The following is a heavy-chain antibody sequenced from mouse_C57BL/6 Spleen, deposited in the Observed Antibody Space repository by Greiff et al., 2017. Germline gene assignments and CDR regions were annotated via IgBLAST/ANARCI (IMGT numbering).Heavy chain of an antibody. V-gene: IGHV10-3*01. CDR3: VRGFSYAMDY. J-gene: IGHJ4*01. CDR2: IRSKSSTYAT. Sequence: EVKVVESGGGLVQPTGSLKLSCAASGFTFNTYAMHWVRQAPGKGLEWVARIRSKSSTYATYYADSVKDRFTISRDDSQSMLYLQMNNLKTKDTAMYYCVRGFSYAMDYWGQGTSVTVSS. CDR1: GFTFNTYA.